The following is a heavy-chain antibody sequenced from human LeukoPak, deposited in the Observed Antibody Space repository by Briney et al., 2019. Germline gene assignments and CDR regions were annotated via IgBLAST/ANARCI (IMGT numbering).Heavy chain of an antibody. V-gene: IGHV1-69*13. Sequence: ASVKVSCKASGGTFSSYAISWVRQAPGQGLEWMGGIIPIFGTANYAQKFQGRVTITADESTSTAYMELSSLRSEDTAVYYCATSSSSLDAFDIWGQGTMVTVSS. CDR3: ATSSSSLDAFDI. CDR1: GGTFSSYA. J-gene: IGHJ3*02. CDR2: IIPIFGTA. D-gene: IGHD6-13*01.